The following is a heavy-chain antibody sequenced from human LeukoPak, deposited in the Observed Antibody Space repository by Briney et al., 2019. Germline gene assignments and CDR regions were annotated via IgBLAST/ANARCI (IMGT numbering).Heavy chain of an antibody. D-gene: IGHD3-22*01. V-gene: IGHV4-59*08. J-gene: IGHJ4*02. CDR3: ARTSYYYDTSGYYLYYFDY. Sequence: SETLSLTCTVSGDSITSYYWSWIRQPPGKGLKWLGYIYYSGSTNYNPSLESRVTVSVDSSKNQFSLNLTSVTAADTAVYYCARTSYYYDTSGYYLYYFDYWGQGTLVTVSS. CDR1: GDSITSYY. CDR2: IYYSGST.